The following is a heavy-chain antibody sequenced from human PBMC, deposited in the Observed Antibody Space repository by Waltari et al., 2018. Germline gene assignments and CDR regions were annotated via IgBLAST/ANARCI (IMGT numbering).Heavy chain of an antibody. CDR1: GDSIQNNHW. D-gene: IGHD3-9*01. J-gene: IGHJ4*02. CDR3: ARGLSQYGATTGFDY. V-gene: IGHV4-4*02. CDR2: IYGSGST. Sequence: QVQLQESGPGLVKHSGTLSLTCVVSGDSIQNNHWWSWVRQAPGKGLEWIGQIYGSGSTIYNPSVKSLVTISADNSKNQFSLTLKSVTAADTALYFCARGLSQYGATTGFDYWGQGTRVSVSS.